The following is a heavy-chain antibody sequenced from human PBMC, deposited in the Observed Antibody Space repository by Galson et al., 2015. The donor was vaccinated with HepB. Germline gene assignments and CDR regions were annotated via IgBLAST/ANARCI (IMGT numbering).Heavy chain of an antibody. Sequence: SLRLSCAASGFPFNNAWMTWVRQAPGMGLEWVGRIKSKTDGETTDNAAPVKGRFTISRDDSKNRLYLQMNSLKTEDTAVYYCTADVYYSTYWSWLDPWGQGTLVTVSS. D-gene: IGHD2-8*02. CDR2: IKSKTDGETT. V-gene: IGHV3-15*01. CDR1: GFPFNNAW. CDR3: TADVYYSTYWSWLDP. J-gene: IGHJ5*02.